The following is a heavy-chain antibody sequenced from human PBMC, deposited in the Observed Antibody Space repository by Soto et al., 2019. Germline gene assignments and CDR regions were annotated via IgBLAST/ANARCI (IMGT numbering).Heavy chain of an antibody. Sequence: GGSLRLSCAASGFTFSSYSMNWVRQAPGKGLEWVSYISSSSSTIYYADSVKGRFTITRDNAKNSLYLQMNSLRDEDTAVYYCARWGTPPIYGSGSYYDYWGQGTLVTVSS. CDR3: ARWGTPPIYGSGSYYDY. CDR2: ISSSSSTI. CDR1: GFTFSSYS. J-gene: IGHJ4*02. V-gene: IGHV3-48*02. D-gene: IGHD3-10*01.